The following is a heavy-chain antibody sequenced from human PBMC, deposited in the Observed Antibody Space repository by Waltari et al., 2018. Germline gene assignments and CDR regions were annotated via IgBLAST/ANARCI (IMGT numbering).Heavy chain of an antibody. Sequence: EVQLLESGGGLVQPGGSLRLSCAASGFTFSSYAMNWVRQAPGKGLEWVSIISGSGNNTYYADSVKGRFTISRDNSKNTLYLQMNSLRGEDTAVYYCAKGRSSWYDNWFDPWGQGALVTVSS. V-gene: IGHV3-23*01. CDR2: ISGSGNNT. J-gene: IGHJ5*02. CDR1: GFTFSSYA. CDR3: AKGRSSWYDNWFDP. D-gene: IGHD6-13*01.